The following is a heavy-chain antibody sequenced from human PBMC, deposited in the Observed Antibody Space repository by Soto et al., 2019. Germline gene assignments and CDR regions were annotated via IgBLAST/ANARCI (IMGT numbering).Heavy chain of an antibody. CDR1: GFTFSSYS. Sequence: GGSLRLSCAASGFTFSSYSMNWVRQAPGKGLEWVSSISSSSSYIYYADSVKGRFTISRDNAKNSLYLQMNSLRAEDTAMYYCARVGPSDAFDIWGQGTMVTVSS. J-gene: IGHJ3*02. CDR2: ISSSSSYI. CDR3: ARVGPSDAFDI. D-gene: IGHD3-3*01. V-gene: IGHV3-21*01.